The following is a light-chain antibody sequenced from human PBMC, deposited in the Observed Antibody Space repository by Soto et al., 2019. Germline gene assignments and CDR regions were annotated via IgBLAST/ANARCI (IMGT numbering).Light chain of an antibody. V-gene: IGLV3-1*01. Sequence: SSELTQPPSVSVSPGQTASITCSGDTLGDKYACWYQQKPGQSPVLVIYQDSKRPSGIPERFSGSNSGNTATLTISGTQAMDEADYYCQAWDSSTAGVFGGGTKLTVL. CDR3: QAWDSSTAGV. CDR2: QDS. CDR1: TLGDKY. J-gene: IGLJ2*01.